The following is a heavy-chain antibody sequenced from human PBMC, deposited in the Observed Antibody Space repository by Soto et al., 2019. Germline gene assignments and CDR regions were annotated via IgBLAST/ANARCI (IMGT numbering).Heavy chain of an antibody. Sequence: QVQLQQWGAGLLKPSETLSLTCAVYGGSFSGYQWSWIRQTPGKGLEWIGGINDSGDINYNPSLKSRVTILVDSPKKQISLRLSSVTAADTAVYYCARGLMLWFGELARRGGSCYYMAVWGKWTTVTVSS. CDR2: INDSGDI. V-gene: IGHV4-34*01. J-gene: IGHJ6*03. CDR1: GGSFSGYQ. D-gene: IGHD3-10*01. CDR3: ARGLMLWFGELARRGGSCYYMAV.